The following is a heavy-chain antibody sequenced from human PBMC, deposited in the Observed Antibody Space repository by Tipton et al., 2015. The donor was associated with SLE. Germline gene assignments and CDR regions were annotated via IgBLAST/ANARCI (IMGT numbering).Heavy chain of an antibody. V-gene: IGHV4-4*07. Sequence: TLSLTCTVSGGSISSYYWSWIRQPAGKGLEWIGRIYTSGSTNYSPSLRGRVTMSVDTSKNQFSLKLSSVTAADTAVYYCARRGQPFNWFDPWGQGTLVTVSS. D-gene: IGHD6-13*01. J-gene: IGHJ5*02. CDR2: IYTSGST. CDR3: ARRGQPFNWFDP. CDR1: GGSISSYY.